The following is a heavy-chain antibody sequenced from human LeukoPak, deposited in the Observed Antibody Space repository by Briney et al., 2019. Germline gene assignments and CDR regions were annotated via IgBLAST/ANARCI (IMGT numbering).Heavy chain of an antibody. Sequence: ASVKVSCKASGYTFTGYYMHWLRQAPGQGLEWMGWINPNSGGTNYAQKFQGRVTMTRDTSISTAYIELSRLRSDDTAVYYCARDASYYYDSSVDYWGQGTLVTVSS. CDR1: GYTFTGYY. V-gene: IGHV1-2*02. CDR3: ARDASYYYDSSVDY. CDR2: INPNSGGT. J-gene: IGHJ4*02. D-gene: IGHD3-22*01.